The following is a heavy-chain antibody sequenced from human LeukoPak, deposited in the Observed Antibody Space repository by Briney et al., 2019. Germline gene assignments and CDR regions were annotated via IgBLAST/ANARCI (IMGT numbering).Heavy chain of an antibody. V-gene: IGHV3-48*02. J-gene: IGHJ3*02. Sequence: GGSLRLSCAASGFTFNTYSMNWVRQAPGKGLEWVSYITSSSNVIQYADSVNGRFTISRDNARNSLYLQMNSLTDEDTAVYYCARDLDYAFDIWGQGTMVTVFS. D-gene: IGHD3-9*01. CDR2: ITSSSNVI. CDR1: GFTFNTYS. CDR3: ARDLDYAFDI.